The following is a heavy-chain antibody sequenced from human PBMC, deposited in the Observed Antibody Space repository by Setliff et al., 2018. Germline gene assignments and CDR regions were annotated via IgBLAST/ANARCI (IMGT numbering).Heavy chain of an antibody. CDR2: IIPIFGTA. CDR1: GGTFSSYA. V-gene: IGHV1-69*13. Sequence: SVKVSCKASGGTFSSYAISWVRQAPGQGLEWMGGIIPIFGTANYAQKFQGRVTITADESTSTAYMEQSSLRSEDTAVYYCARELRNGRDAFDIWGQGTMVTVSS. D-gene: IGHD1-1*01. CDR3: ARELRNGRDAFDI. J-gene: IGHJ3*02.